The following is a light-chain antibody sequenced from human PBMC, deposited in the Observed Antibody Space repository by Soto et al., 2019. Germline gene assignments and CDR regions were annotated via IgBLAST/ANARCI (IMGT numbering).Light chain of an antibody. CDR1: QSITRFY. J-gene: IGKJ2*01. CDR2: GAS. V-gene: IGKV3-20*01. CDR3: QQSGGSPPYT. Sequence: VLTQSPGTLSLSPGERATISCRASQSITRFYLAWYQHKPGQAPRLLIYGASSRATGIPHRFSGSESGTDFTLTISRLEPEDSGVYYCQQSGGSPPYTFGQGTRLEIK.